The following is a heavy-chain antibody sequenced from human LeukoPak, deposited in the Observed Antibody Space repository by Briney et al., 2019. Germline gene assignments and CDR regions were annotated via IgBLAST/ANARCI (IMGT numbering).Heavy chain of an antibody. CDR1: GYIFTGFY. V-gene: IGHV1-2*04. D-gene: IGHD2-8*01. J-gene: IGHJ4*02. CDR3: ARAYCTNGVCYFDY. CDR2: INPNSGGT. Sequence: KVSCKASGYIFTGFYVHWVRQAPGQGLEWMGRINPNSGGTHHAQKFQGWVTMTRDTSISTAYMELSRLRSDDTAVYYCARAYCTNGVCYFDYWGQGTLVTVSS.